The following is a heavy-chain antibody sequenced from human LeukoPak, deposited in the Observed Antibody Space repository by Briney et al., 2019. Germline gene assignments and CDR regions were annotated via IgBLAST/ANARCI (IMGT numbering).Heavy chain of an antibody. CDR2: ISYDGSNK. J-gene: IGHJ4*02. Sequence: GGSLRLSCAASGFTFSSYAMHWVRQAPGKGLEWVAVISYDGSNKYYADSVKGRFTISRDNSKNTLYLQMNSLRAEDTAVYYCARGTYYYDSSGYLRNAQFDYWGQGTLVTVSS. V-gene: IGHV3-30*04. CDR3: ARGTYYYDSSGYLRNAQFDY. CDR1: GFTFSSYA. D-gene: IGHD3-22*01.